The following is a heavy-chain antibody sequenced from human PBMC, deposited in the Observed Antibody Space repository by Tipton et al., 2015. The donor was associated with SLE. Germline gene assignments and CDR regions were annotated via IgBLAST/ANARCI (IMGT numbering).Heavy chain of an antibody. CDR2: IYHSGST. D-gene: IGHD3-16*02. Sequence: TLSLTCVVSGGSISGSNSWSWVRQSPGKGLEWIGEIYHSGSTNFNPSLKSRATISVDTSRSQFSLSLTSVTAADTAVYYCARTQYTFGGVIAPFDYWGQGTLVTVSS. CDR1: GGSISGSNS. CDR3: ARTQYTFGGVIAPFDY. V-gene: IGHV4-4*02. J-gene: IGHJ4*02.